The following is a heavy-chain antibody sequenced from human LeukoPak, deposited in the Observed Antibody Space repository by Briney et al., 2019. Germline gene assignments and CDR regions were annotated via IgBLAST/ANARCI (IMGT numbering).Heavy chain of an antibody. CDR1: GFTFSHFG. CDR3: AKDAQRGFGYSNSLEY. Sequence: GGSLRLSCAASGFTFSHFGMHWVRQAPGERLEWVAVIWNDGSNEYYADSVKGRFTISRDNSKNTVSLQMNSLRDEDTAVYYCAKDAQRGFGYSNSLEYWGQGTLVTVSS. V-gene: IGHV3-33*06. D-gene: IGHD4-11*01. CDR2: IWNDGSNE. J-gene: IGHJ4*02.